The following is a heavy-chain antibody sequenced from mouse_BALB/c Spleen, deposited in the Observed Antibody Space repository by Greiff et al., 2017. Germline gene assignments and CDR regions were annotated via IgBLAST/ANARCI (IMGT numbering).Heavy chain of an antibody. J-gene: IGHJ2*01. V-gene: IGHV5-17*02. Sequence: EVKVVESGGGLVQPGGSRKLSCAASGFSFSSFGMHWVRQAPGKGLEWVAYISSSSSTLYYADTVKGRFTISRENPKHTLFLQMTSLRSEDTAMYNCARRGGYDGSFGNRGQGNTLTVSS. CDR1: GFSFSSFG. CDR3: ARRGGYDGSFGN. D-gene: IGHD2-2*01. CDR2: ISSSSSTL.